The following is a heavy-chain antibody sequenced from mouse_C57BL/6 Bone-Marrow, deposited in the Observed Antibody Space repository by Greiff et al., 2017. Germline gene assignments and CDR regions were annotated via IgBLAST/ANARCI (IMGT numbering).Heavy chain of an antibody. V-gene: IGHV1-61*01. Sequence: QVQLKQPGAELVRPGSSVKLSCKASGYTFTSYWMDWVKQRPGQGLEWIGNIYPSDSETHYNQKFKDKATLTVDKSSSTAYMQLSSLTSEDSAVYYCARDGNYNYAMDYWGQGTSVTVSS. J-gene: IGHJ4*01. CDR1: GYTFTSYW. CDR3: ARDGNYNYAMDY. CDR2: IYPSDSET. D-gene: IGHD2-1*01.